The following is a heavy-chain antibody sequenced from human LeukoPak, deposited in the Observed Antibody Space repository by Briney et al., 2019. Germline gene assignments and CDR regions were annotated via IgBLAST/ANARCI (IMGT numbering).Heavy chain of an antibody. CDR1: GGSISSGGYS. CDR3: ARGGAYGDYYI. CDR2: IYHSGST. V-gene: IGHV4-30-2*01. D-gene: IGHD4-17*01. Sequence: SETLSLTCAVSGGSISSGGYSWSWIRQPPGKGLEWIGYIYHSGSTYYNPSLKSRVTISVDRSKNQFSLKLGSVTAADTAVYYCARGGAYGDYYIWGQGTLVTVSS. J-gene: IGHJ4*02.